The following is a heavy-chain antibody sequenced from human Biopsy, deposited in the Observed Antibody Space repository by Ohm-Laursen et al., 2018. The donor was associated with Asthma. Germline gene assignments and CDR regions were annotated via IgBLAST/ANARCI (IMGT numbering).Heavy chain of an antibody. V-gene: IGHV3-33*05. CDR3: VKDTYEDDYGYYTFDV. Sequence: SLRLSCAASGFTFSSYGMDWVRQAPGKGLEWVALMSYDGSIKDYADSVKGRFTISRDNSMNTLYLQMSSLRAEDTAVYYCVKDTYEDDYGYYTFDVWGQGTMVTVSS. D-gene: IGHD3-22*01. CDR1: GFTFSSYG. J-gene: IGHJ3*01. CDR2: MSYDGSIK.